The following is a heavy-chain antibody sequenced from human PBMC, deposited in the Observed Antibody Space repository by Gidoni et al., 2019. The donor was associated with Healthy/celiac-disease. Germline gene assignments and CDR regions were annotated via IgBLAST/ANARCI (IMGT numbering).Heavy chain of an antibody. Sequence: QLQLQESGSGLVKPSQTLSLTCAVSGCSITRGCYSWSWIRQPPGKGLEWIGYIDHSGRTYYNPSLKSRVTISVDRSKNQFSLKLSSVTAADTAVYYCARVSCSSTSCYRVGFAFDIWGQGTMVTVSS. J-gene: IGHJ3*02. CDR1: GCSITRGCYS. CDR3: ARVSCSSTSCYRVGFAFDI. CDR2: IDHSGRT. D-gene: IGHD2-2*01. V-gene: IGHV4-30-2*01.